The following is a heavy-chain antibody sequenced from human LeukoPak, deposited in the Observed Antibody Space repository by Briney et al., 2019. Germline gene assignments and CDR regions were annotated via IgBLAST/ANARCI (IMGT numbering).Heavy chain of an antibody. CDR3: AKDKDFWSGYYRGVPYYYGMDV. D-gene: IGHD3-3*01. Sequence: PGGSLRLSCAASGFTFSSYGMHWVRQAPGKGLEWVAVISYDGSNKYYADSVKGRFTISRDNAKNTLYLQLNSLRAEDTAVYFCAKDKDFWSGYYRGVPYYYGMDVRGQGTTVTVSS. CDR2: ISYDGSNK. CDR1: GFTFSSYG. J-gene: IGHJ6*02. V-gene: IGHV3-30*18.